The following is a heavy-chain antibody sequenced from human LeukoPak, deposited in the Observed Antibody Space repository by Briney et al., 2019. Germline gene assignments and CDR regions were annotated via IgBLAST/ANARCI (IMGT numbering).Heavy chain of an antibody. CDR3: ARGAPDYGDYSYYYYYMDV. CDR1: GGTFSSYA. V-gene: IGHV1-69*13. D-gene: IGHD4-17*01. CDR2: IIPIFGTA. Sequence: SVKVSCKASGGTFSSYAISWVRQAPGQGLEWMGGIIPIFGTANYAQKFQGRVTITADESTSTAYMELGSLRSEDTAVYYCARGAPDYGDYSYYYYYMDVWGKGTTVTISS. J-gene: IGHJ6*03.